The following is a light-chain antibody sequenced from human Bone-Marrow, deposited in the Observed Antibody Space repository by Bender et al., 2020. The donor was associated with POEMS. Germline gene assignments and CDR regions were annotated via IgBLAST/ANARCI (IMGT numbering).Light chain of an antibody. CDR3: CSYAGSQVV. Sequence: QSALTHPRSVSVSPGQSVTISCPGTSSDVGGYNYVSWSQQHPGKAPKLMIYVVNKRPSGVPDRFSGSKSVNTAALTISGRQAEDEDDYYCCSYAGSQVVCGGGTKLTVL. J-gene: IGLJ2*01. CDR1: SSDVGGYNY. CDR2: VVN. V-gene: IGLV2-11*01.